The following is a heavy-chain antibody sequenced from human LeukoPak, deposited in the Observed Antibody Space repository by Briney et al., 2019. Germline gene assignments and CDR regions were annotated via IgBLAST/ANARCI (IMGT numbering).Heavy chain of an antibody. CDR2: IGAYNGNT. V-gene: IGHV1-18*01. J-gene: IGHJ4*02. D-gene: IGHD3-22*01. CDR3: AREEGRDYDSSGYYFDY. CDR1: GYTFTSYV. Sequence: ASVKVSCTASGYTFTSYVISWVRQAPGQGLEWMGWIGAYNGNTNYAHKLQGRVTMTTDTSTSTAYMELRSLRSDDTAVYYCAREEGRDYDSSGYYFDYWGQGTLVTVSS.